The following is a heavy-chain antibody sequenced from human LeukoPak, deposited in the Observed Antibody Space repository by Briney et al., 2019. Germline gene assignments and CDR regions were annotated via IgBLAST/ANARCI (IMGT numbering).Heavy chain of an antibody. CDR2: ISPSGGTT. Sequence: GGSLRLSCAASGFTFTSYAMSWVRQAPGKGLEWVSSISPSGGTTYYADSVKGRFTISRDNSKNTLYLQMNSLRAEDTAVYYCAKEAVGRITLIRENFIGVDYWGQGTLVTVSS. D-gene: IGHD3-10*01. J-gene: IGHJ4*02. V-gene: IGHV3-23*01. CDR3: AKEAVGRITLIRENFIGVDY. CDR1: GFTFTSYA.